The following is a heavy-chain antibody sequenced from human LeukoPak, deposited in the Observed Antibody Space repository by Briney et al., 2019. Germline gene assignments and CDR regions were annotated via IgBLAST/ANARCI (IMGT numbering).Heavy chain of an antibody. Sequence: TSETLSLTCTVPGGSISSGDYYWSWIRQPPGKGLEWIGYIYYSGSTYYNPSLKSRVTISVDTSKNQFSLKLSSVTAADTAVYYCARDRAYCGGDCLTVYYYYGMDVWGQGTTVTVSS. J-gene: IGHJ6*02. CDR1: GGSISSGDYY. V-gene: IGHV4-30-4*01. CDR3: ARDRAYCGGDCLTVYYYYGMDV. D-gene: IGHD2-21*02. CDR2: IYYSGST.